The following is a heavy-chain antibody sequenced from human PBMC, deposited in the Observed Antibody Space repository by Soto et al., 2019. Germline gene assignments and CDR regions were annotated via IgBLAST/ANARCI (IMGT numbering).Heavy chain of an antibody. CDR2: ISAYNGNT. CDR1: CYTLTSYG. J-gene: IGHJ5*02. CDR3: ARDPRVASNYAPKTLGWFDP. V-gene: IGHV1-18*04. D-gene: IGHD4-4*01. Sequence: ASVNVSCKASCYTLTSYGISWVRQAPLQVLELMGWISAYNGNTNYSQKLQGRVTMTTDTSTSTAYMELRSLRSDDTAVYYCARDPRVASNYAPKTLGWFDPWGQGTLVTGFS.